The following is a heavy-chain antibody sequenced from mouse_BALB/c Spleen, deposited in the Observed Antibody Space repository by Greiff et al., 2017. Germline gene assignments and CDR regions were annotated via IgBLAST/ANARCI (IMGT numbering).Heavy chain of an antibody. Sequence: VQLQQSGAELVRPGSSVKISCKASGYAFSSYWMNWVKQRPGQGLEWIGQIYPGDGDTNYNGKFKGKATMTADKSSTTAYMQLSSLTSEDSAVYFCARSGYAMDYWGQGTSVTVSS. J-gene: IGHJ4*01. V-gene: IGHV1-80*01. CDR1: GYAFSSYW. CDR3: ARSGYAMDY. D-gene: IGHD3-1*01. CDR2: IYPGDGDT.